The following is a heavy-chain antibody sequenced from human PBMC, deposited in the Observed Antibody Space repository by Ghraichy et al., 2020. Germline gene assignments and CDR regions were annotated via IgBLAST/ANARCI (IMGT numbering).Heavy chain of an antibody. CDR3: AKHFGDSWLRSFHV. CDR1: GGSLSDDY. CDR2: VDHSGSA. D-gene: IGHD5-18*01. Sequence: SETLSVTCAVTGGSLSDDYWSWIRQPPGKGLEWIGEVDHSGSAKYNPSLSSRVTISVDMSMNHLSLRVRSVTAADTAVYYCAKHFGDSWLRSFHVWGQGTMVTVSS. V-gene: IGHV4-34*01. J-gene: IGHJ3*01.